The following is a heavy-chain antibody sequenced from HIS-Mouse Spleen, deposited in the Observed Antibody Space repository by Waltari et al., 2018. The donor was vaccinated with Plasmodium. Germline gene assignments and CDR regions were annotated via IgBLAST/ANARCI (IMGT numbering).Heavy chain of an antibody. Sequence: QLQLQESGAGLVKRSETLSLTCTVSGGSISSSSDYWGWLRQPPGKGLEWIGSINYSGRPYYTPSLRSRVTISLATSKNQFSLRLSSVTAADPAVYYWARRGGCYYYFASGGQGTLVPVS. D-gene: IGHD1-26*01. CDR1: GGSISSSSDY. J-gene: IGHJ4*02. CDR3: ARRGGCYYYFAS. V-gene: IGHV4-39*01. CDR2: INYSGRP.